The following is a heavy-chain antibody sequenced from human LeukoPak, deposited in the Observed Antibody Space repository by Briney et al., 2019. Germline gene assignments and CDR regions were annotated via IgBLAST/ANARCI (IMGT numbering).Heavy chain of an antibody. Sequence: GGSLRLSCTASGFTFSSYSMNWVRQAPGKGLEWVTSISYSSSYMCYADSVRGRFTISRDNAKNSLYLQMNSLRAEDTAVYYCARDGSGYCSGGSCYGMDVWGQGTTVTVSS. CDR1: GFTFSSYS. CDR3: ARDGSGYCSGGSCYGMDV. J-gene: IGHJ6*02. D-gene: IGHD2-15*01. V-gene: IGHV3-21*01. CDR2: ISYSSSYM.